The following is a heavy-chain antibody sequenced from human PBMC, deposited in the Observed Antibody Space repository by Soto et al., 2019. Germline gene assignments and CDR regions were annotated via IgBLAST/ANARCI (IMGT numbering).Heavy chain of an antibody. CDR1: GFSFSDYS. CDR3: ARDLHPILSHKHYYYYLDV. CDR2: ISNTAITD. J-gene: IGHJ6*03. V-gene: IGHV3-11*01. Sequence: QVHLVESGGDLVKPGGSLRLSCVASGFSFSDYSMTWMRQAPGGGLDFVAFISNTAITDYYADSVEGRFTISRDNARNSVYLQVDSLRAEDAAVYYCARDLHPILSHKHYYYYLDVWGTGTTVTVSS.